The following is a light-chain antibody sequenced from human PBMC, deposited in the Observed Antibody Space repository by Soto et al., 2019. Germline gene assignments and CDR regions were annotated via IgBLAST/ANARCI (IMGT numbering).Light chain of an antibody. V-gene: IGLV2-8*01. CDR3: SSYAGSSNV. CDR2: EVN. J-gene: IGLJ1*01. CDR1: SSDVGGYNY. Sequence: LTQPPSASGSPGQSVAISFTGTSSDVGGYNYVSWYQQHPGKAPKLMIYEVNKRPSGVPDRFSGSKSGNTASLTVSGLQAEDEADYYCSSYAGSSNVFGTGTKVTVL.